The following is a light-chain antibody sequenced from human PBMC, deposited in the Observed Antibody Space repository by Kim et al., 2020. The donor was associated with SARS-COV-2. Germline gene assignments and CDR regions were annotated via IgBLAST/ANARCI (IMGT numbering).Light chain of an antibody. CDR3: QQYGSSPLT. Sequence: SPGERATLSCRASQSVTSDYLGWYQQKPGQAPRLLIYGASSRLTDTPDRFSGSGSGTDFTLTISRLEPEDFAMYYCQQYGSSPLTFGGGTKVDIK. CDR2: GAS. CDR1: QSVTSDY. V-gene: IGKV3-20*01. J-gene: IGKJ4*01.